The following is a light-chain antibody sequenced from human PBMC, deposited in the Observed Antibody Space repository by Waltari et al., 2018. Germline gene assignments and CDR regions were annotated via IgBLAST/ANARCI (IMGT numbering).Light chain of an antibody. CDR1: QSISTN. V-gene: IGKV3-15*01. Sequence: EIVMTQSPATLSMSPGERATLSCRASQSISTNLAWYQQRPGQAPRRLSYDTSTRATGIPVKFSGSGSVTECTLTISDLQPEDFAVYYCQQYNNWPPLYTFGQGTKLDI. CDR3: QQYNNWPPLYT. J-gene: IGKJ2*01. CDR2: DTS.